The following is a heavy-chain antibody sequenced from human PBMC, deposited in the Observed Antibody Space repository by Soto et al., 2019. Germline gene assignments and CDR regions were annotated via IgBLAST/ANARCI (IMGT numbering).Heavy chain of an antibody. CDR3: ARYGSGSDYMDLLDY. CDR1: GFTFSSYS. J-gene: IGHJ4*02. CDR2: ISSSSSYI. D-gene: IGHD3-10*01. V-gene: IGHV3-21*01. Sequence: PGGSLRLSCAASGFTFSSYSMNWVRQAPGKGLEWVSSISSSSSYIYYADSVKGRFTISRDNAKNSLYLQMNSLRPEGTAVYYCARYGSGSDYMDLLDYWGQGTLVTVSS.